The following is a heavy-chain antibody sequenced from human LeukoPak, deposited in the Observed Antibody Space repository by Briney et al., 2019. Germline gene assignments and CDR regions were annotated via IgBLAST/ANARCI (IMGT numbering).Heavy chain of an antibody. J-gene: IGHJ3*02. V-gene: IGHV4-59*01. CDR1: GGSISSYY. CDR3: ARGAYFDWLLTDAFNI. D-gene: IGHD3-9*01. Sequence: SSETLSLTCTVSGGSISSYYWSWIRQPPGKGLEWIGYIYYSGSTNYNPSLKSRVTISVDTSKNQFSLKLSSVTAADTAVYYCARGAYFDWLLTDAFNIWGQGTMVTVSS. CDR2: IYYSGST.